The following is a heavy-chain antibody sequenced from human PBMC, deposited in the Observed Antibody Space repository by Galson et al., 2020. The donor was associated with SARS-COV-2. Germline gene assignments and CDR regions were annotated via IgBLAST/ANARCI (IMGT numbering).Heavy chain of an antibody. CDR1: GGSITSTSYY. CDR2: VYYDGRT. Sequence: SETLSLTCSVSGGSITSTSYYWGWIRQPPGKGLEWIGKVYYDGRTYYNPSLKSRVTISVDTSKNQFSLNVNSVTAADTAVYYCARHMGDSGWGRLSDFWGQGTLVSVSS. D-gene: IGHD6-19*01. V-gene: IGHV4-39*01. CDR3: ARHMGDSGWGRLSDF. J-gene: IGHJ4*02.